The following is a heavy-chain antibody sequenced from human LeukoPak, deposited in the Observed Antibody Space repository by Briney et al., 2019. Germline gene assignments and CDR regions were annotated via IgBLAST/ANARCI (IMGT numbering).Heavy chain of an antibody. J-gene: IGHJ4*02. Sequence: GGSLKLSYAASGFIFNDSAMHWLRQASGKELEGVDHVRIKPNNYATAYAASVKGRFTISRDDSKNTAYLQMNSLKTEDTAVYYCSSPAHDFDFWSGYYSFWGPGILVTVSS. CDR1: GFIFNDSA. V-gene: IGHV3-73*01. CDR2: VRIKPNNYAT. CDR3: SSPAHDFDFWSGYYSF. D-gene: IGHD3-3*01.